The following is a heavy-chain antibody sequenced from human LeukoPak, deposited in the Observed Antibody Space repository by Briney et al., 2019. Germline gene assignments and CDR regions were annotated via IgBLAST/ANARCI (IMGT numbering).Heavy chain of an antibody. CDR1: GFTFSSYG. CDR3: AKSQDQLLVYYFDY. CDR2: IRYDGSNK. V-gene: IGHV3-30*02. J-gene: IGHJ4*02. D-gene: IGHD2-2*01. Sequence: GGSLRLSCAASGFTFSSYGVHWVRQAPGKGLEWVAFIRYDGSNKYYADSVKGRFTISRDNSKNTLYLQMNSLRAEDTAVYYCAKSQDQLLVYYFDYWGQGTLVTVSS.